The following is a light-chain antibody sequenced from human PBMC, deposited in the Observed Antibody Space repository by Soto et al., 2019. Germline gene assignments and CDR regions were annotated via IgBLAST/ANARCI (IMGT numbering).Light chain of an antibody. CDR1: QSVGSN. CDR3: QQYHNWPPTWT. J-gene: IGKJ1*01. Sequence: EIVMTQSPATLSVSPGERATLSCRASQSVGSNLAWYQQKPGQAPRLLIFGASTRATGFPARFSGSGSGTEFTLTISSLQSEDFAVYYCQQYHNWPPTWTFGQGTKVEIK. CDR2: GAS. V-gene: IGKV3-15*01.